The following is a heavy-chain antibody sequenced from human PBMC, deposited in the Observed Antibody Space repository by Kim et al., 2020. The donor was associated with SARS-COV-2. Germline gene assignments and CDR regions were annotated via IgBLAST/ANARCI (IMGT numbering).Heavy chain of an antibody. Sequence: KYYADSVKGRFTISRDKSKNTLYLQMNSLRAEDTAVYYCARDDSTGAFDIWGQGTMVTVSS. D-gene: IGHD2-8*02. V-gene: IGHV3-33*01. J-gene: IGHJ3*02. CDR3: ARDDSTGAFDI. CDR2: K.